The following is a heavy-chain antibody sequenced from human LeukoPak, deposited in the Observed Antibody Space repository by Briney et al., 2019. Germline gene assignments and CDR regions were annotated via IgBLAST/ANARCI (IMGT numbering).Heavy chain of an antibody. CDR1: GYTFTTYA. J-gene: IGHJ5*02. CDR3: ARGHADYVNHP. Sequence: ASVSVSCKASGYTFTTYAIHWVRQAPGQRLEWMGWINTGNGNTKYSQKFLGRVSFTRDTFASTAYMELNSLRSEDTAVYYCARGHADYVNHPWGPGTLVTVSS. D-gene: IGHD4-17*01. CDR2: INTGNGNT. V-gene: IGHV1-3*04.